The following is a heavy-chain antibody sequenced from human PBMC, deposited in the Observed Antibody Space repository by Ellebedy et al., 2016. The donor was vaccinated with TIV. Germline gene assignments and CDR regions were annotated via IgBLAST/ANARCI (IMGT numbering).Heavy chain of an antibody. CDR3: AKVREWELLGLALDY. CDR2: ISYDGSNK. D-gene: IGHD1-26*01. V-gene: IGHV3-30*18. J-gene: IGHJ4*02. CDR1: GFTFSSYG. Sequence: GGSLRLSXAASGFTFSSYGMHWVRQAPGKGLEWVAVISYDGSNKYYADSVKGRFTISRDNSKNTLYLQMNSLRAEDTAVYYCAKVREWELLGLALDYWGQGTLVTVSS.